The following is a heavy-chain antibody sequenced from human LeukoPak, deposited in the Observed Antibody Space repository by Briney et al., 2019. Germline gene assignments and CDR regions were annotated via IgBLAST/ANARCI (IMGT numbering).Heavy chain of an antibody. CDR1: GYTFTSYD. D-gene: IGHD4-23*01. J-gene: IGHJ5*02. CDR2: MNPNSGNT. Sequence: ASVKVSCKASGYTFTSYDINWVRQATGQGLEWMGWMNPNSGNTGYAQKFQGRVTMTRNTSISTAYMELSSLRSEDTAVYYCVRIFLRWQTNWFDPWGQGTLVTVSS. CDR3: VRIFLRWQTNWFDP. V-gene: IGHV1-8*01.